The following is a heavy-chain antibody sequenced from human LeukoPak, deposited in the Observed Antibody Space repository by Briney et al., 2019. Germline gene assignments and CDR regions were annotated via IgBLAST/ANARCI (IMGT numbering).Heavy chain of an antibody. D-gene: IGHD6-13*01. Sequence: ASVKVSCKASGYTFTGYYMHWVRQAPGQGLEWMGWINPNSGGTNYAQKFQGRVTMTRDTSISTACMELSRLRSDDTAVYYCARETQGSSWYYFDYWGQGTLVTVSS. V-gene: IGHV1-2*02. CDR2: INPNSGGT. CDR3: ARETQGSSWYYFDY. J-gene: IGHJ4*02. CDR1: GYTFTGYY.